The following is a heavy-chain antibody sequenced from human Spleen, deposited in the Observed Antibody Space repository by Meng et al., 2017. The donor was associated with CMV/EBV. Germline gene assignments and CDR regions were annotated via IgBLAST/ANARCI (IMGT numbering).Heavy chain of an antibody. D-gene: IGHD2-2*01. CDR3: ARDHLDLTYFSTTSCHPEY. CDR2: INPNGGGT. V-gene: IGHV1-46*01. Sequence: ASVKVSCKASGYTFTRFYIHWVRQAPGQGLEWMGVINPNGGGTSYAQKFQDRVSMTRDTSTSTVYMELSSLRSNDTAVFYCARDHLDLTYFSTTSCHPEYWGQGTLVTVSS. J-gene: IGHJ4*02. CDR1: GYTFTRFY.